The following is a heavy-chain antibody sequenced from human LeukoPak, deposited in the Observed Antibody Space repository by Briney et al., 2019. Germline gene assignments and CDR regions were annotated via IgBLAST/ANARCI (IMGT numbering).Heavy chain of an antibody. CDR3: HPLAFVSN. V-gene: IGHV3-74*01. CDR1: GFTFGGRL. J-gene: IGHJ4*02. Sequence: GGSLRLSCAVSGFTFGGRLMHWVRQAPGKGLVWVALIKDDGSTTNYADSVKGRFTASRDDAKNTVYLQMSSLRAEDTAVYYCHPLAFVSNWGQGTLVTVSP. CDR2: IKDDGSTT. D-gene: IGHD3-16*01.